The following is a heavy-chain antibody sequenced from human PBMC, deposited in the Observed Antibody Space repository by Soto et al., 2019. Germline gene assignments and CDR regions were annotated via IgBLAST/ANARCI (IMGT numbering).Heavy chain of an antibody. CDR3: ARQEAVLVPAAQDRYYFDY. V-gene: IGHV3-30-3*01. CDR2: ISYDGSNK. CDR1: GFTFSSYA. J-gene: IGHJ4*02. Sequence: QVQLVESGGGVVQPGRSLRLSCAASGFTFSSYAMHWVRQAPGKGREWVAVISYDGSNKYYADSVKGRFTISRDNSKNTLYLKMNSLRAEDKAVYYCARQEAVLVPAAQDRYYFDYWGQGTLVTVSS. D-gene: IGHD2-2*01.